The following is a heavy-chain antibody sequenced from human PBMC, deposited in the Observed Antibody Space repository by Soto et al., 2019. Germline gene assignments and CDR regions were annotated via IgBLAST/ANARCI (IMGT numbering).Heavy chain of an antibody. D-gene: IGHD4-4*01. J-gene: IGHJ4*02. V-gene: IGHV4-59*01. CDR2: IYYSGST. CDR3: ARADSTGEYYFDY. CDR1: GGSISSYY. Sequence: PSETLSLTCTVSGGSISSYYWSWIRQPPGKGLEWIGYIYYSGSTNYNPSLKSRVTISVDTSKNQFSLKLSSVTAADTAVYYCARADSTGEYYFDYWGQGTLVTVSS.